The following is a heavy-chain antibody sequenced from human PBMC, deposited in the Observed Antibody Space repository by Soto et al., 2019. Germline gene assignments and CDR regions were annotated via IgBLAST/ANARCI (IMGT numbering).Heavy chain of an antibody. J-gene: IGHJ6*02. CDR3: ARDRSSGYYYYYGMDV. V-gene: IGHV1-18*04. Sequence: QVQLVQSGAEVKKPGASVKVSCKASGYTFTSYGISWVRQAPGQGLEWMGWISAYNGNTNYAQKLQGRVTMTTDTSTSTAYLELRRVRSDGTAVYYCARDRSSGYYYYYGMDVWGQGTTVTVSS. CDR1: GYTFTSYG. CDR2: ISAYNGNT. D-gene: IGHD6-6*01.